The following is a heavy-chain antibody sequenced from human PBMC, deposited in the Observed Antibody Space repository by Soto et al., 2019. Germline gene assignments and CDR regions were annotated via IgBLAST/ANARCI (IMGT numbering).Heavy chain of an antibody. D-gene: IGHD3-10*01. CDR1: GFPFSTFA. J-gene: IGHJ4*02. CDR2: ISYDGSNK. Sequence: PXGSLRLSCTASGFPFSTFALSWVRQAPGKGLEWVAVISYDGSNKYYADSVKGRFTISRDNSKNTLYLQMNSLRAEDTAVYYCARGVRLYGSGSFPFDYWGQGTLVTVSS. V-gene: IGHV3-30-3*01. CDR3: ARGVRLYGSGSFPFDY.